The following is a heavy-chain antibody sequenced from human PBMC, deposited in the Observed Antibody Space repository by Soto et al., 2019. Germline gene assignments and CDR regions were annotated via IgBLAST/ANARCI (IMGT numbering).Heavy chain of an antibody. V-gene: IGHV3-11*01. CDR2: FSNTGSTR. J-gene: IGHJ5*02. CDR1: GFTIRDYH. D-gene: IGHD1-1*01. CDR3: ASGTWNLDAYNSSDP. Sequence: GGSLRLSCAASGFTIRDYHMSWVRQAPGKGLEWVSYFSNTGSTRYYADSVKGRFTMSRDNAKNSLFLQMSNLRGEDTAVYYCASGTWNLDAYNSSDPCGQATMVTV.